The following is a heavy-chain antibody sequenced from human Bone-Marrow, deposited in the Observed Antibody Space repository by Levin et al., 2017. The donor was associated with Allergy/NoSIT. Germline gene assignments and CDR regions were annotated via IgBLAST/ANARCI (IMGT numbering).Heavy chain of an antibody. V-gene: IGHV3-21*01. D-gene: IGHD4-17*01. CDR3: ARTRTTVTTSVDY. J-gene: IGHJ4*02. Sequence: LKISCAASGFPFSSYSMNWVRQAPGKGLEWVSSISSSSSYIYYADSVKGRFTISRDNAKNSLYLQMNSLRAEDTAVYYCARTRTTVTTSVDYWGQGTLVTVSS. CDR2: ISSSSSYI. CDR1: GFPFSSYS.